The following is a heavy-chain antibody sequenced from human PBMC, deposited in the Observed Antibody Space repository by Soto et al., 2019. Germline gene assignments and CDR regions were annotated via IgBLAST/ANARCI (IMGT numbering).Heavy chain of an antibody. Sequence: ASVKVSFKASGYTFTSYGISWVRQAPGQGLEWMGWISAYNGNTNYAQKLQGRVTMTTDTSTSTAYMELRSLRSDDTAVYYCARNSYYYDSSGYPNPAGAFDIWGQGTMVTVSS. V-gene: IGHV1-18*04. CDR1: GYTFTSYG. J-gene: IGHJ3*02. CDR2: ISAYNGNT. D-gene: IGHD3-22*01. CDR3: ARNSYYYDSSGYPNPAGAFDI.